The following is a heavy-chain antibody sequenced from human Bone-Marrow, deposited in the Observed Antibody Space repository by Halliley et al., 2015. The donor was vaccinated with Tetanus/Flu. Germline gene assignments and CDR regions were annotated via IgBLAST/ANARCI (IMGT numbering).Heavy chain of an antibody. Sequence: TLSLTCTVSGGSVSSSLYYWVWIRQPPGKGLEWIGNVYYTGSTYYNPSLRSRVTISVDTSKNQFSLKLRSVTAADTAVYYCARIPAPHYYHGMDGWGRGTTVFVSS. CDR2: VYYTGST. CDR3: ARIPAPHYYHGMDG. V-gene: IGHV4-39*01. J-gene: IGHJ6*02. CDR1: GGSVSSSLYY.